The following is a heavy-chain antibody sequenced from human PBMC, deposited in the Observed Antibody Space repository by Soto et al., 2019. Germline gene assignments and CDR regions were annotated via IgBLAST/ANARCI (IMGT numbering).Heavy chain of an antibody. D-gene: IGHD4-17*01. J-gene: IGHJ4*02. Sequence: QVQLQESGPGLVKPSQTLSLTCTVSGGSISRGGYYWIWIRQHPGKGLEWIGYIYYSGSTYYNPSLKSRVTTPVDTSKNQFSLKLRSVTAADTAVYYCARSPEATVTAFDYWGQGTLVTVSS. CDR2: IYYSGST. V-gene: IGHV4-31*03. CDR3: ARSPEATVTAFDY. CDR1: GGSISRGGYY.